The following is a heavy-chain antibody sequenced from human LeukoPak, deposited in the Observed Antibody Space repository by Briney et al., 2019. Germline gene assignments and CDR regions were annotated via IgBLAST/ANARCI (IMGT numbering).Heavy chain of an antibody. D-gene: IGHD6-25*01. V-gene: IGHV5-51*01. J-gene: IGHJ2*01. Sequence: GESLKISCKGSGYSFTGYWIGWVRQMPGKGLEWMEIVYPGNSDTRYSPSFQGQVTISADKSITTAYLQWSSLKASDSAIYYCARRRDRGRYFDLWGRGTLVTVSS. CDR3: ARRRDRGRYFDL. CDR2: VYPGNSDT. CDR1: GYSFTGYW.